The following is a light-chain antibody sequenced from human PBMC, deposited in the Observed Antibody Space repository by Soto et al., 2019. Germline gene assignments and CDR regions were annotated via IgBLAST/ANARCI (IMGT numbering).Light chain of an antibody. Sequence: DIQMTQSPSSLSASVGDSVTISCRASQSISRYLNWYQQKPGKAPKLLIFSASGLQSGVPSRFSGGGSGTEFTLTISSLQPEDFATYYCLHHNSYPRTFGQGTKVDIK. CDR2: SAS. J-gene: IGKJ1*01. V-gene: IGKV1-17*01. CDR1: QSISRY. CDR3: LHHNSYPRT.